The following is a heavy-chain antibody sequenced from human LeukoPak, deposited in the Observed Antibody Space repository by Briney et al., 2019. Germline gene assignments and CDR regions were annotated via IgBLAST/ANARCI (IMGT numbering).Heavy chain of an antibody. J-gene: IGHJ4*02. CDR1: GGSISSGGYY. Sequence: SETLSLTCTVSGGSISSGGYYWSWIRQHPGKGLEWIGYIYYSGSTNYNPSLKSRVTISVDTSKNQFSLKLSSVTAADTAVYFCARIPYYDILTGYYYFDDWGQGILVTVSS. CDR3: ARIPYYDILTGYYYFDD. D-gene: IGHD3-9*01. V-gene: IGHV4-61*08. CDR2: IYYSGST.